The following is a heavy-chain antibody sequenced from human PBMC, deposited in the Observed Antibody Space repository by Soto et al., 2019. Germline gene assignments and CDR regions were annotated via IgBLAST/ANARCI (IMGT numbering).Heavy chain of an antibody. Sequence: QVQLQESGPGLVKPSGTLSLTCAVSGGSFTSNNWWTWFRQPPGQGLEWIGEIYRTGSTNYNPSLKSGVTISLDKSENQFSLKVTSLTAADTAVYYCASRDPGTSVDYWGQGTLVTVSS. CDR2: IYRTGST. J-gene: IGHJ4*02. CDR3: ASRDPGTSVDY. CDR1: GGSFTSNNW. D-gene: IGHD1-7*01. V-gene: IGHV4-4*02.